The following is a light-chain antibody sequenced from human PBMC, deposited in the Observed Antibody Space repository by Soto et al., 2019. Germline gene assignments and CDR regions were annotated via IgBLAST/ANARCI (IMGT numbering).Light chain of an antibody. Sequence: IQMTQSPSSLSASVGDRVTITCRASLPISNYLAWYQQKPGKAPKLLIYDASALPRGVPSRFSGSGSGTDFTLTISRLQPEDFATYYCLQFYNFSWTFGQGTKVDIK. CDR3: LQFYNFSWT. CDR2: DAS. CDR1: LPISNY. V-gene: IGKV1-6*01. J-gene: IGKJ1*01.